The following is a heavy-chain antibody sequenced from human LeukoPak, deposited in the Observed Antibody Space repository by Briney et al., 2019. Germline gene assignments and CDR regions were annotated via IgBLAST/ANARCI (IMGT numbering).Heavy chain of an antibody. J-gene: IGHJ4*02. Sequence: SETLSLTCTVSGGSISTYYWSWIRQPPGKGLDWIGSFYYTGSTNYNPSLRSRVTISLDTSKNQISLRLSSVTAADTAVYCCARGGNALDYWGQGTLVTASS. V-gene: IGHV4-59*01. CDR1: GGSISTYY. D-gene: IGHD4-23*01. CDR2: FYYTGST. CDR3: ARGGNALDY.